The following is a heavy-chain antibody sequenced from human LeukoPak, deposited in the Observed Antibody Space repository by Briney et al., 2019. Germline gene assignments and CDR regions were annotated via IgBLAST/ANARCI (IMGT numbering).Heavy chain of an antibody. CDR3: ARDGPYCSSTSCGRYYYYYMDV. CDR2: IYTSGST. D-gene: IGHD2-2*01. CDR1: GGSISSGSYY. V-gene: IGHV4-61*02. Sequence: SETLSLTCTVSGGSISSGSYYWSWIRQPAGKGLEWIGRIYTSGSTNYNPSLKSRVTISVDTSKNQFSLKLSSVTAADTAVYYCARDGPYCSSTSCGRYYYYYMDVWGKGTTVTISS. J-gene: IGHJ6*03.